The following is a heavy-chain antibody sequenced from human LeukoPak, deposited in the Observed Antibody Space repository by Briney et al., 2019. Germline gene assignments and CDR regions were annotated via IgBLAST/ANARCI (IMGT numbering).Heavy chain of an antibody. D-gene: IGHD2-2*01. J-gene: IGHJ6*02. Sequence: SETLSLTCTVSGGSISNYYWSWIRQPPGKGLEWIGYIYYSGSTNYNPSLKSRVTISVDTSKNQFSLKLSSVTAADTAVYYCARHSLVVPAAPNYYYGMDVWGQGTTVTVSS. CDR1: GGSISNYY. CDR2: IYYSGST. V-gene: IGHV4-59*08. CDR3: ARHSLVVPAAPNYYYGMDV.